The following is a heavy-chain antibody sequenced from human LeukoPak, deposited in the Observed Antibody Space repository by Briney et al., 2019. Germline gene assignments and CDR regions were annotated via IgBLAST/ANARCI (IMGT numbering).Heavy chain of an antibody. J-gene: IGHJ4*02. CDR2: INHSGST. D-gene: IGHD3-22*01. CDR1: GGSFSGYY. Sequence: SETLSLTCAVYGGSFSGYYWIWIRQPPGKGLEWIGEINHSGSTNYNPSLKSRVTISVDTSKYQFSLKLSSVTAADTAVYYCANSDYYDSSGYLPLWVYWGQGTLVTVSS. CDR3: ANSDYYDSSGYLPLWVY. V-gene: IGHV4-34*01.